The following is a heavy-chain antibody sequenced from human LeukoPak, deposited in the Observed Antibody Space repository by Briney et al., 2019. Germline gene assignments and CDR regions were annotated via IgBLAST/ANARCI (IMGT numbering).Heavy chain of an antibody. J-gene: IGHJ4*02. CDR1: GYTLTELA. Sequence: GASVKVSCKVSGYTLTELAVHWVRQATGQGLEWMGWMNPNSGYTGYAQKFQGRVTITRDTSISTAYMELSSLRSEDTAVYYCARVAGSIDYWGQGTLVTVSS. D-gene: IGHD6-19*01. CDR2: MNPNSGYT. V-gene: IGHV1-8*03. CDR3: ARVAGSIDY.